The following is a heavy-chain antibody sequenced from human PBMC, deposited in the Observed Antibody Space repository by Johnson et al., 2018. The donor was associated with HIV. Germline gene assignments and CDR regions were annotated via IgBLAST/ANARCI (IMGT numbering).Heavy chain of an antibody. V-gene: IGHV3-33*06. CDR3: AKERDSGSYFDAFDL. D-gene: IGHD1-26*01. CDR1: GFTFNSYG. Sequence: QVQLVESGGGVVQPGRSLRLSCAASGFTFNSYGMHWVRQAPGKGLEWVAVIWYDGSNKYYADSGKGRFTISRDNSKNTLYLQMNSLRAEETAVDYCAKERDSGSYFDAFDLWGQGTMVTVSS. CDR2: IWYDGSNK. J-gene: IGHJ3*01.